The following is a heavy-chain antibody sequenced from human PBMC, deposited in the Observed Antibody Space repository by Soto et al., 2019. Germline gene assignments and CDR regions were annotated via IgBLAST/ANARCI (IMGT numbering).Heavy chain of an antibody. V-gene: IGHV4-39*01. CDR2: IYYSGST. J-gene: IGHJ5*02. CDR3: ASPKIEFYNWFNP. CDR1: GGSISSSSYY. D-gene: IGHD3-22*01. Sequence: SETLSLTCTVSGGSISSSSYYWGWIRQPPGKGLEWIGSIYYSGSTYYNPSLKSRVTISVDTSKNQFSLKLSSVTAADTAVYYCASPKIEFYNWFNPWGQGTVVTVSS.